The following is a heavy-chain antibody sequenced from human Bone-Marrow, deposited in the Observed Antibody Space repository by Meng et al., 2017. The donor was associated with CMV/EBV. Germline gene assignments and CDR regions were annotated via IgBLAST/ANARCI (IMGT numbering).Heavy chain of an antibody. V-gene: IGHV3-48*04. CDR3: ASNWGLSGFDY. CDR2: ISSSSSTI. CDR1: GFTFSSYS. Sequence: GGSLRLSCADSGFTFSSYSMNWVRQAPGKGLEWVSYISSSSSTIYYADSVKGRFTISRDNAKNSLYLQMNSLRAEDTAVYYCASNWGLSGFDYWGQGTLVTVSS. D-gene: IGHD7-27*01. J-gene: IGHJ4*02.